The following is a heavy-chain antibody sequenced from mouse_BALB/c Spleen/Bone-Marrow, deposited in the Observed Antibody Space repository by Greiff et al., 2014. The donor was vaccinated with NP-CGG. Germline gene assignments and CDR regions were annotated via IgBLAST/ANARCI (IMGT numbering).Heavy chain of an antibody. D-gene: IGHD2-2*01. CDR2: IAPGSGRT. CDR1: GYTFTNYW. Sequence: DLVKPGASVKLSCKASGYTFTNYWINWIKQRPGQGLEWIGRIAPGSGRTYYNEMFKGKTTLTVDTSSSTAYIQLSSLSSEDSDVYFCARERYGYDGWYFDVWGAGTTVTVSS. CDR3: ARERYGYDGWYFDV. J-gene: IGHJ1*01. V-gene: IGHV1S41*01.